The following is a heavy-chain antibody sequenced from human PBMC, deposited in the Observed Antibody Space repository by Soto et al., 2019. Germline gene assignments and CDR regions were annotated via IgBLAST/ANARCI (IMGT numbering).Heavy chain of an antibody. D-gene: IGHD6-19*01. V-gene: IGHV2-5*02. Sequence: SGPTLVNPTQTLTLTCTFSGFSLTTGGANGVGVGWIRQPPGKALEWLALIYWDDDKRISPSLRSRLTITKDTSKNQVVLTLTNMDPVDTATYYCAHRRRFGGCPWDYWGPGTLVTVSS. CDR1: GFSLTTGGANGVG. J-gene: IGHJ4*02. CDR2: IYWDDDK. CDR3: AHRRRFGGCPWDY.